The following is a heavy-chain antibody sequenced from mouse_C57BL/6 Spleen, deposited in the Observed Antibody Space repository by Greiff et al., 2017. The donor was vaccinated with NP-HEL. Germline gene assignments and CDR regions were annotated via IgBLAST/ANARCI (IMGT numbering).Heavy chain of an antibody. CDR3: ARGPLDYYAMDY. J-gene: IGHJ4*01. CDR2: FHPYNDDT. CDR1: GYTFTTYP. Sequence: VQLQQSGAELVKPGASVKMSCKASGYTFTTYPIEWMKQNHGKSLEWIGNFHPYNDDTKYNEKFKGKAKLTVEKSSSTVYLELSRLTSDDSAVYYCARGPLDYYAMDYWGQGTSVTVSS. V-gene: IGHV1-47*01.